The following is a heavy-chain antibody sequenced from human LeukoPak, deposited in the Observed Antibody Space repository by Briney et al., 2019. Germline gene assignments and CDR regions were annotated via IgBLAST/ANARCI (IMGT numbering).Heavy chain of an antibody. J-gene: IGHJ4*02. CDR3: ASYCSSTSCSDY. Sequence: GGSLRLSCAASGFTFSTYGMHWVRQAPGQGLEWMGWINPNSGGTNYAQKFQGRVTMTRDTSISTAYMELSRLRSDDTAVYYCASYCSSTSCSDYWGQGTLVTVSS. CDR2: INPNSGGT. V-gene: IGHV1-2*02. CDR1: GFTFSTYG. D-gene: IGHD2-2*01.